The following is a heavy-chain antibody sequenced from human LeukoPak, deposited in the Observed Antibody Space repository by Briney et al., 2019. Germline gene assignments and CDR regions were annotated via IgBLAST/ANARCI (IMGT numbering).Heavy chain of an antibody. J-gene: IGHJ5*02. Sequence: GGSLRLSCAASGFTFSSYGMHWVRQAPGKGLEWVAVIWYDGSNKYYADSVKGRFTISRDNSKNTLYLQMNSLRAEDTAVYYCAKGLNGNWFDPWGQGTLVIVSS. CDR2: IWYDGSNK. CDR3: AKGLNGNWFDP. CDR1: GFTFSSYG. V-gene: IGHV3-33*06.